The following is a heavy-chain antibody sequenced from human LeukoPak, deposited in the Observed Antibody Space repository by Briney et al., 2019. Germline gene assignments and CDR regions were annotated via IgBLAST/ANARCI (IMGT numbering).Heavy chain of an antibody. CDR3: ARVSRLWWARDI. Sequence: SETLSLTCAVSGGSISSGGYSWSWIRQPPGKGLEWIGYIYHSGSTYYNPSLKSRVTISVDASKNQFSLKLSSVTAADTAVYYCARVSRLWWARDIWGQGTMVTVSS. CDR2: IYHSGST. D-gene: IGHD2-21*01. V-gene: IGHV4-30-2*01. CDR1: GGSISSGGYS. J-gene: IGHJ3*02.